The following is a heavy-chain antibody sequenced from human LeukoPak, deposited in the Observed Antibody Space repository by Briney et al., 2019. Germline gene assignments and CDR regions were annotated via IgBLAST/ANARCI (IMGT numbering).Heavy chain of an antibody. CDR2: ISSSGSTI. V-gene: IGHV3-48*03. CDR1: GFTFSSYE. J-gene: IGHJ4*02. CDR3: ARGGSRVGATDYYFDY. D-gene: IGHD1-26*01. Sequence: PGGSLRLXCAASGFTFSSYEMNWVRQAPGKGLESVSYISSSGSTIYYADSVKGRFTISRDNAKNSLYLQMNSLRAEDTAVYYYARGGSRVGATDYYFDYWGQGTLVTVSS.